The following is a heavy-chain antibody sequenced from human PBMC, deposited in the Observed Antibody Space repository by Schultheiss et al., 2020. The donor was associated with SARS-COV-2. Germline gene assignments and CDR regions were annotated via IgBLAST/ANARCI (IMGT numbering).Heavy chain of an antibody. CDR3: ARCTSRGTAAAGTCYYYGMDV. J-gene: IGHJ6*02. V-gene: IGHV1-69*05. CDR2: IIPIFGTA. D-gene: IGHD6-13*01. Sequence: SVKVSCKASGGTFSSYAISWVRQAPGQGLEWMGGIIPIFGTANYAQKFQGRVTITRDTSANTAYMELSSLRSEDTAVYYCARCTSRGTAAAGTCYYYGMDVWGQGTTVTVSS. CDR1: GGTFSSYA.